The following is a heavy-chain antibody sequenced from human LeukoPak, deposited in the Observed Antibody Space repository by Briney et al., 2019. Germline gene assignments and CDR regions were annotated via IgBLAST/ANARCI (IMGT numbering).Heavy chain of an antibody. D-gene: IGHD3-16*01. CDR2: IHTSGST. CDR1: GGSITNYY. Sequence: SETLSLTCTVSGGSITNYYGSWIRQPAGKGLEWIGRIHTSGSTHYNPSLQSRVTMSVDTFKNQFSLKLNSVTAADTAVYYCARLSPKGGGGTFFDYWGQGTLVTVSS. V-gene: IGHV4-4*07. J-gene: IGHJ4*02. CDR3: ARLSPKGGGGTFFDY.